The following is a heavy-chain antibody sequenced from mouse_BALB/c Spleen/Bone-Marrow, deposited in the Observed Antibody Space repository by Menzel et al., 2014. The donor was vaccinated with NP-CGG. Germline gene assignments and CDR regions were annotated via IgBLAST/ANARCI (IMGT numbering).Heavy chain of an antibody. CDR3: TRYYSWYFDV. V-gene: IGHV1S81*02. Sequence: QVQLQQSAAEPVKPGASVKLSCKPSGYTFTSYWIHWVKQRPGQGLEWIGEINPVNGRNDYNEKFKNKATLTVDKSSSTAYMQLSSLTSEDSGVYYCTRYYSWYFDVWGAGTTVTVSS. CDR2: INPVNGRN. D-gene: IGHD1-1*01. J-gene: IGHJ1*01. CDR1: GYTFTSYW.